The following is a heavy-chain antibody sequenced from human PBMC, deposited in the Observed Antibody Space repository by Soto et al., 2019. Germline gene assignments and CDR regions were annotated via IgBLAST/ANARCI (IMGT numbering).Heavy chain of an antibody. J-gene: IGHJ4*02. Sequence: PSETLSLTCTVAGGSISSGDYYWSWIRQPPGKGLEWIGYIYYSGSTNYNPSLKSRVTISVDTSKNQFSLKLSSVTAADTAVYYCARRPGITLARRTLFDYWGQGTLVPVPS. CDR2: IYYSGST. CDR3: ARRPGITLARRTLFDY. D-gene: IGHD6-19*01. V-gene: IGHV4-61*08. CDR1: GGSISSGDYY.